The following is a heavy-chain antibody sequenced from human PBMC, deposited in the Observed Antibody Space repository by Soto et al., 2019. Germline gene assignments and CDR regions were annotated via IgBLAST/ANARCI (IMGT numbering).Heavy chain of an antibody. CDR3: ARVTMDWFDP. CDR1: GGSISSGGYY. CDR2: IYYSGST. V-gene: IGHV4-31*03. J-gene: IGHJ5*02. D-gene: IGHD3-10*01. Sequence: SETLSLTCTVSGGSISSGGYYWSWIRQHPGKGLEWIGYIYYSGSTYYNPSLKSRVTISVDTSKNQFSLKLSSVTAADTAVYYCARVTMDWFDPWGQGTRVTVSS.